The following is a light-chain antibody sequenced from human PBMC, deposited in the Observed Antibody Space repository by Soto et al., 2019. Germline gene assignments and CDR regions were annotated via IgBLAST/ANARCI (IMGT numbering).Light chain of an antibody. J-gene: IGKJ1*01. Sequence: DIQMTQYPSSLSASVGDRVTITCRASQDITNELGCYQQKPGKAPKRLIYYASNLQSGVPSRFSGSGFGTEFTLTISSLQPEDIATYYCLQHENYPWTFGQGTKVAIK. CDR1: QDITNE. CDR2: YAS. V-gene: IGKV1-17*01. CDR3: LQHENYPWT.